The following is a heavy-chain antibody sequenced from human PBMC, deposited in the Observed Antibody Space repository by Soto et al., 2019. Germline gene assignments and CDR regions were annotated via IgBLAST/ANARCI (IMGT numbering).Heavy chain of an antibody. CDR2: IYSAGST. CDR1: GLTVSSSY. V-gene: IGHV3-53*01. J-gene: IGHJ4*02. D-gene: IGHD5-18*01. Sequence: GGSLRLSCAASGLTVSSSYMSWVRQAPGKGLQWVSVIYSAGSTYYANSVEGRFTISRDISTNMVYLQMSSLTDEDTAVYYCARAREPEYSSAIFLDIWGQGALVTVS. CDR3: ARAREPEYSSAIFLDI.